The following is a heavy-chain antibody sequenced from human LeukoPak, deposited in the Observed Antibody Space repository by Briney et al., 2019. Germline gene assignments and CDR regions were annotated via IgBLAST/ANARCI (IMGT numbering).Heavy chain of an antibody. Sequence: GGSLRLSCAASGFTFRTFTMHWVRQAPGKGLEWVPSINSASNFIYYADSVKGRLTISRDNAKNSLYLQMSSLKVEDTAVYYCARDSPYYFDSSGDYVSDYWGQGALVTVSS. CDR1: GFTFRTFT. D-gene: IGHD3-22*01. CDR2: INSASNFI. CDR3: ARDSPYYFDSSGDYVSDY. V-gene: IGHV3-21*01. J-gene: IGHJ4*02.